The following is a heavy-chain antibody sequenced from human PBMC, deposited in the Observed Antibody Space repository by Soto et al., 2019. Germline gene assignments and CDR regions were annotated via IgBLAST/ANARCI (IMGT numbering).Heavy chain of an antibody. Sequence: ASVKVSCKASGYTFTSYAMHWVRQAPGQRLEWMGWINAGNGNTKYSQKFQGRVTITRDTSASTAYMELSSLRSDDTAVYYCARDYYGDYGGDYWGQGTLVTVSS. CDR3: ARDYYGDYGGDY. CDR1: GYTFTSYA. V-gene: IGHV1-3*01. J-gene: IGHJ4*02. D-gene: IGHD4-17*01. CDR2: INAGNGNT.